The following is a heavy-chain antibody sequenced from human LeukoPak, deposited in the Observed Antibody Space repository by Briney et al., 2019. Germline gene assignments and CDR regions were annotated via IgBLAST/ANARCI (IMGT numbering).Heavy chain of an antibody. J-gene: IGHJ4*02. CDR3: ARHPGGLLWFGELLSFDY. D-gene: IGHD3-10*01. CDR1: GGSISSSSYY. CDR2: IYYSGST. V-gene: IGHV4-39*01. Sequence: SETLSLTCTVSGGSISSSSYYWGWIRQPPGKGLEWIGSIYYSGSTYYNPSLKSRVTISVDTSKNQFSLKLRSVTAADTAVYYCARHPGGLLWFGELLSFDYWGQGTLVTVSS.